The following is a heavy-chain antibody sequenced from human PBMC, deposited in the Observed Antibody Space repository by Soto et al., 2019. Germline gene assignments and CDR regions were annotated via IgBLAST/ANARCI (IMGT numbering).Heavy chain of an antibody. Sequence: QVQLVQSGAEVKKPGASVKVSCKASGYTFTSYGISWVRQAPGQGLEWMGWISAYNGNTNYAQKIQGRATITTDTATSTAYMELRSLRSADTAVYYCARGGGHSGSGPQRAFDYWGQGTLVTVSS. CDR1: GYTFTSYG. D-gene: IGHD5-12*01. J-gene: IGHJ4*02. V-gene: IGHV1-18*01. CDR2: ISAYNGNT. CDR3: ARGGGHSGSGPQRAFDY.